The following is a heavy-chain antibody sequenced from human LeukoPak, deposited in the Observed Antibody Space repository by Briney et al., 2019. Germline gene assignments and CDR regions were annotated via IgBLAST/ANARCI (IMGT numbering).Heavy chain of an antibody. CDR3: ARAVAENWFDP. CDR1: GFSFSSHW. CDR2: INQDGSDK. J-gene: IGHJ5*02. D-gene: IGHD6-19*01. Sequence: GGSLRLSCAASGFSFSSHWMSWVRQAPGKGLEWVANINQDGSDKYYVDSVKGRFTISRDNAKNSLYLQMNSLRVEDTAVYYCARAVAENWFDPWGQGTLVTVSS. V-gene: IGHV3-7*01.